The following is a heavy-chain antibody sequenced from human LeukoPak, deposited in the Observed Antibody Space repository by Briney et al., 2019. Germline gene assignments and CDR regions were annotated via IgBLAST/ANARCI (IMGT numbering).Heavy chain of an antibody. V-gene: IGHV1-2*02. D-gene: IGHD2-15*01. CDR3: ARGGGPPRYYYGMDV. CDR1: GYTFTGYY. CDR2: INPNSGGT. Sequence: ASVKVSCKASGYTFTGYYMHWVRQAPGQGLEWMGWINPNSGGTNYAQKFQGRVTMTRDTSISTAYMELSRLRPDDTAVYYCARGGGPPRYYYGMDVWGQGTTVTVSS. J-gene: IGHJ6*02.